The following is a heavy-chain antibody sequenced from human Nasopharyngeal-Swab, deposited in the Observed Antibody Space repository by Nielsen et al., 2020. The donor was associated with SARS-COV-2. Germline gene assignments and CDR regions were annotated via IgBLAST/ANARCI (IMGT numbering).Heavy chain of an antibody. CDR2: IYYSGST. CDR3: ARDRVVPAAMWAYYYYYGMDV. D-gene: IGHD2-2*01. J-gene: IGHJ6*02. V-gene: IGHV4-31*02. Sequence: WIRQPPGKGLEWIGYIYYSGSTYYSPSLKSRVTISVDTSKNQFSLKLSSVTAADTAVYYCARDRVVPAAMWAYYYYYGMDVWGQGTTVTVSS.